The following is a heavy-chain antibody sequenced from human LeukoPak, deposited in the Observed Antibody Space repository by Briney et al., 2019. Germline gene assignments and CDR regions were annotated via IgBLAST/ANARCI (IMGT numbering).Heavy chain of an antibody. V-gene: IGHV4-39*01. CDR1: GGSISSSSYY. D-gene: IGHD2-2*01. CDR2: IYYSGST. CDR3: ARSYCSSATCYAVGAFEI. J-gene: IGHJ3*02. Sequence: SETLSLTCTVSGGSISSSSYYWGWIRQPPGKGLEWIGSIYYSGSTYYSPSLKSRVTISVDTSKNHFSLKLTSATAADTAVYYCARSYCSSATCYAVGAFEIWGQGTMATVSS.